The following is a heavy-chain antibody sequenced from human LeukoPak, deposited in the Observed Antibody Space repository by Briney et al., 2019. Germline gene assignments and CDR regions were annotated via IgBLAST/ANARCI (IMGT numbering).Heavy chain of an antibody. Sequence: GGSLRLSCSASGFTLSSYSMLWVGQAPGKGLEWVSSISSSSSYIYYADSVKGRFTISRDNAKNSLYLQMNSLRAEDTAVYYCARDCTNGVCPTQVGMDVWGQGTTVTVSS. V-gene: IGHV3-21*01. CDR3: ARDCTNGVCPTQVGMDV. D-gene: IGHD2-8*01. CDR2: ISSSSSYI. CDR1: GFTLSSYS. J-gene: IGHJ6*02.